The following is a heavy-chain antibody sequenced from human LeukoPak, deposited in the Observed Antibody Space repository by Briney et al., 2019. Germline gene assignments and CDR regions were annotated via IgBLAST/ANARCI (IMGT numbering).Heavy chain of an antibody. J-gene: IGHJ4*02. CDR1: GFTFTSYA. CDR3: VKLTQSSSDSRSDY. Sequence: GGSLRLSCAASGFTFTSYAMSWVRQAPGKGLEWVSGISSSGGTTYYADSVKGRFTISRDNSKNTLYLQVNSLRAEDTAVYYCVKLTQSSSDSRSDYWGQGTLVTVSS. D-gene: IGHD3-22*01. V-gene: IGHV3-23*01. CDR2: ISSSGGTT.